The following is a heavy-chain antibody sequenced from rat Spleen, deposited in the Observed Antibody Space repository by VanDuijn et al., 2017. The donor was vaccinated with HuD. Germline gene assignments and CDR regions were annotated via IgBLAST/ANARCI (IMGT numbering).Heavy chain of an antibody. CDR2: INTGSGGT. V-gene: IGHV1-57*01. Sequence: QVQLQQSGAELAKPGSSVKISCKASGNTFTGYDINRVKQTTGQGLEYIGFINTGSGGTYYNEKCKGKATLTVDKSSSTAFMQLSSLTPEDTAVYYCARPNWEYFDYWGQGVMVTVSS. D-gene: IGHD5-1*01. CDR3: ARPNWEYFDY. CDR1: GNTFTGYD. J-gene: IGHJ2*01.